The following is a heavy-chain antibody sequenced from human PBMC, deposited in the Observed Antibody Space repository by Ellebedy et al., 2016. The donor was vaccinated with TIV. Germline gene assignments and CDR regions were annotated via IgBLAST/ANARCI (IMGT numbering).Heavy chain of an antibody. V-gene: IGHV3-23*01. J-gene: IGHJ4*02. CDR1: GFTFSSYA. Sequence: GESLKISCAASGFTFSSYAMSWVRQGPGKGLEWVLGISGSGCSTYYADSVKGRFTISRDNSKNTLYLQMNRLRAEDAAVYYCAKSAYSFGIFDYWGQGTLVTVSS. CDR3: AKSAYSFGIFDY. D-gene: IGHD2-21*01. CDR2: ISGSGCST.